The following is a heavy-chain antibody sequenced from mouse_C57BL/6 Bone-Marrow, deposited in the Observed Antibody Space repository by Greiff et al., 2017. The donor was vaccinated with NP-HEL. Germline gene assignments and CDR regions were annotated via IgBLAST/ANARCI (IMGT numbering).Heavy chain of an antibody. Sequence: EVKLQESGPGMVKPSQSLSLTCTVTGYSITSGYDWHWIRHFPGNKLEWMGYISYSGSTNYNPSLKSRISITHDTSKNHFFLKLNSVTTEDTATYYCARGLRRKRFDYWGQGTTLTVSS. CDR2: ISYSGST. V-gene: IGHV3-1*01. CDR3: ARGLRRKRFDY. J-gene: IGHJ2*01. D-gene: IGHD2-4*01. CDR1: GYSITSGYD.